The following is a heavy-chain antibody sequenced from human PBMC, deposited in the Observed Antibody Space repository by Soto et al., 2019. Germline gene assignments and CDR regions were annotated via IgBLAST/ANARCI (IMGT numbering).Heavy chain of an antibody. CDR3: ASHRGALYYYYGMDV. Sequence: GGSLRLSCAASGFTFSSYSMNWVRQAPGKGLEWVSYISSSSSTIYYADSVKGRFTISRDNAKNSLYLQMNSLRDEDTAVYYCASHRGALYYYYGMDVWGQGTTVTVS. V-gene: IGHV3-48*02. CDR2: ISSSSSTI. J-gene: IGHJ6*02. CDR1: GFTFSSYS.